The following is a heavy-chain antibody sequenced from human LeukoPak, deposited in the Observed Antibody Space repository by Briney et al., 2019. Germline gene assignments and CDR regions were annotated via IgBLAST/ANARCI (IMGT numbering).Heavy chain of an antibody. Sequence: GESLKISCKGSGYSFTSYWIGWVRQMPGKGLEWMGIIYPGDSDTRYSPSFQGQVTISADKSISTAYLQWSSLKASDTAMYYCARRLVVVAATSFDWFDLWGQGTLVTVSS. CDR2: IYPGDSDT. CDR3: ARRLVVVAATSFDWFDL. J-gene: IGHJ5*02. D-gene: IGHD2-15*01. V-gene: IGHV5-51*01. CDR1: GYSFTSYW.